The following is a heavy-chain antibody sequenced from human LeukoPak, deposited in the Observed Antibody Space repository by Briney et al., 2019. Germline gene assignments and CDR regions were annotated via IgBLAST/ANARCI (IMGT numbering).Heavy chain of an antibody. D-gene: IGHD5-12*01. J-gene: IGHJ4*02. CDR1: GITFRSFG. CDR3: ARGPSGYHNT. CDR2: IRYDGTNQ. V-gene: IGHV3-30*02. Sequence: GGSLRLSCAASGITFRSFGMHWIRQAPGKGLEWVAFIRYDGTNQYYADSVKGRFSISRDNSKNTLYLQMNSLRAEDTAVYYCARGPSGYHNTGGQGTLVTVSS.